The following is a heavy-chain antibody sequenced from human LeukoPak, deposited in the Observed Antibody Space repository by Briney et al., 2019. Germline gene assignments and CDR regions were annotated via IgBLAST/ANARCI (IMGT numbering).Heavy chain of an antibody. D-gene: IGHD2-15*01. CDR2: ISYDGSNK. CDR3: ARGGIGYCSGGSCYWVGEFDY. J-gene: IGHJ4*02. CDR1: GFTFSSYA. V-gene: IGHV3-30*04. Sequence: PGGSLRLSCAASGFTFSSYAMHWVRQAPGKGLERVAVISYDGSNKYYADSVKGRFTISRDNSKNTLYLQMNSLRAEDTAVYYCARGGIGYCSGGSCYWVGEFDYWGQGTLVTVSS.